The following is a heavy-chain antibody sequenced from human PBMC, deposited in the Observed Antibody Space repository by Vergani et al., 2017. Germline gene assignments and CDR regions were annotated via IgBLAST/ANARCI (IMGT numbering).Heavy chain of an antibody. CDR1: GYIFTGYN. CDR2: INPNSGDT. V-gene: IGHV1-2*02. D-gene: IGHD3-22*01. J-gene: IGHJ3*02. CDR3: ARGYHYDNSGYRNVLDI. Sequence: QVQQVQSGAEVKKPGASVKVSCKASGYIFTGYNMHWVRQAPGQGLEWSGWINPNSGDTKYAQKFQGRVTMTRDTSINTAYMELSRLRSDDTAVYYCARGYHYDNSGYRNVLDIWGQGKMVNVSS.